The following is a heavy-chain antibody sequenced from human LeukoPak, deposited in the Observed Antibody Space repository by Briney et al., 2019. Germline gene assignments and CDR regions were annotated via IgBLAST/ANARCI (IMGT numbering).Heavy chain of an antibody. V-gene: IGHV1-2*02. Sequence: VASVKVSCKASGYTFTGYYMHWVRQAPGQGLEWMGWINPNSGGTNYAQKFQGRVTMTRDTSISTAYMELSRLRSDDTAVYYCARRRPSGSGDAFDIWGQGTMVTVSS. D-gene: IGHD1-26*01. CDR2: INPNSGGT. J-gene: IGHJ3*02. CDR3: ARRRPSGSGDAFDI. CDR1: GYTFTGYY.